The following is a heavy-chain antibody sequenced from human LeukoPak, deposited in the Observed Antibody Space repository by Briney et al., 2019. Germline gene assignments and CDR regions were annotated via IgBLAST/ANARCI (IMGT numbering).Heavy chain of an antibody. CDR3: ARELSYGPRAGDY. CDR2: IYGDSDT. J-gene: IGHJ4*02. D-gene: IGHD1-7*01. V-gene: IGHV5-51*01. Sequence: GESLKISSKASGYIFTDYWIGWVRQLPGKGLEWMGIIYGDSDTIYSPSFQGQVTISADTSINTAYLEWSSLKASDSAMYYCARELSYGPRAGDYWGQGTLVTVSS. CDR1: GYIFTDYW.